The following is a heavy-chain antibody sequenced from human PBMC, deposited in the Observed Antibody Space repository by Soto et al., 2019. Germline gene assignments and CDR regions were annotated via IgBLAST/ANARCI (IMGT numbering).Heavy chain of an antibody. V-gene: IGHV3-13*01. Sequence: GGSLRLSCAASGFTLSNHDMYWVRQATGKSLEWVSAIGIGGDTYYPASATGRFTISRENAKNTLYLQMNNLRAGDTAVYYCAKEHVSGITIFGVVPLSLDVWGQGTTVTVSS. J-gene: IGHJ6*02. CDR3: AKEHVSGITIFGVVPLSLDV. D-gene: IGHD3-3*01. CDR1: GFTLSNHD. CDR2: IGIGGDT.